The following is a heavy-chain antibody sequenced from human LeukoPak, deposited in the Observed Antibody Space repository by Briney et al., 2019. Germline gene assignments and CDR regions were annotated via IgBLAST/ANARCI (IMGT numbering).Heavy chain of an antibody. CDR3: AEVDSSGYQIDY. D-gene: IGHD3-22*01. CDR2: IYHTGST. Sequence: PSETLSLTCDVSGGSISSGLYSWSWIRQPLGKGLEWIGYIYHTGSTNYNPSLKSRVTMSVDTSKNQFSLNLSSVTAADTAVYYCAEVDSSGYQIDYWGQGTLVTVSS. CDR1: GGSISSGLYS. V-gene: IGHV4-30-2*02. J-gene: IGHJ4*02.